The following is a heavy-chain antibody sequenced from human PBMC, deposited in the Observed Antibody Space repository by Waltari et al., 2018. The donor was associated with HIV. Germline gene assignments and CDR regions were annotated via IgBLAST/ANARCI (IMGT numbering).Heavy chain of an antibody. J-gene: IGHJ3*01. V-gene: IGHV3-33*01. CDR1: GCRVSDYG. CDR2: IWYDGSKK. D-gene: IGHD6-13*01. Sequence: VQLEETGGGVVQPGRSWRLPCAASGCRVSDYGRLWVRQAPGKVLQWVAVIWYDGSKKEYSDSVKGRFTISKDNPKNTLFLQMNSLRVDDTAVYFCARVPFASSWSADSFDVWGPGTRITVSS. CDR3: ARVPFASSWSADSFDV.